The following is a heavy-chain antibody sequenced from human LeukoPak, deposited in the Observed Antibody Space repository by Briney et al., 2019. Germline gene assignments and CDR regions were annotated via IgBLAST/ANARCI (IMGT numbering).Heavy chain of an antibody. CDR3: ARTPRIAVAKRWFDP. D-gene: IGHD6-19*01. CDR2: INHSGST. V-gene: IGHV4-34*01. CDR1: GGSFSGYY. Sequence: PSETLSLTCAVYGGSFSGYYWSWIRQPPGKGLEWIGEINHSGSTNYSPSLKSRVTISVDTSKNQFSLKLSSVTAADTAVYYCARTPRIAVAKRWFDPWGQGTLVTVSS. J-gene: IGHJ5*02.